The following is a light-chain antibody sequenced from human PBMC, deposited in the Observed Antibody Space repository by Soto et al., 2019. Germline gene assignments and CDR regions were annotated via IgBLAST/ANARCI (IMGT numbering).Light chain of an antibody. Sequence: VLTQPPSVSGAPGQRVTISCTGSSSNIGAGYDVHWYQQLPGTAPKLLIYGNSNRPSGVPDRFSGSKSGTSASLAITGLQAEDEADFYCQSHDSSLSAYVFGTGTKVTVL. CDR1: SSNIGAGYD. CDR3: QSHDSSLSAYV. J-gene: IGLJ1*01. V-gene: IGLV1-40*01. CDR2: GNS.